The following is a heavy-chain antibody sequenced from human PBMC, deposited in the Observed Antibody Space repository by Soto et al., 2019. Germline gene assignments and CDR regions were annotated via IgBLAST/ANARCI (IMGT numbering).Heavy chain of an antibody. V-gene: IGHV2-5*02. J-gene: IGHJ6*02. CDR1: GFSLITTEIQ. CDR3: AHRVSLFGLDV. Sequence: KESGPTLVKPTQTLTLTCPFSGFSLITTEIQVAWIRQSPGKALECLAVIYGDDTKRYSPSLSSRLTVTKDTSKNQVVLIMTNMDPGDTGTYYCAHRVSLFGLDVWGQGTTVTVSS. CDR2: IYGDDTK.